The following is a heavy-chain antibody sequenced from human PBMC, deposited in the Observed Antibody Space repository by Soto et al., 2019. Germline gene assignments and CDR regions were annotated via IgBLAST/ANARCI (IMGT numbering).Heavy chain of an antibody. Sequence: SETLSLTCTVSGGSISSYYWSWIRQPPGKGLEWIGYIYYSGSTNYNPSLKSRVTISVDTSKNQFSLKLSSVTAADTAVYYCGRNTSGDWLFDYWGQGTLVTVSS. CDR1: GGSISSYY. V-gene: IGHV4-59*08. J-gene: IGHJ4*02. D-gene: IGHD2-21*02. CDR3: GRNTSGDWLFDY. CDR2: IYYSGST.